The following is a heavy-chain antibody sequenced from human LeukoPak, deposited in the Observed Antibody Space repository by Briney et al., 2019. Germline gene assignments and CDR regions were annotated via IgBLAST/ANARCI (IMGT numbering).Heavy chain of an antibody. J-gene: IGHJ5*02. CDR2: IYPADSDI. CDR3: ARQEYFSGGSCYTLFRP. CDR1: GYSINNHW. V-gene: IGHV5-51*01. Sequence: GESLKISCKGSGYSINNHWIGWVRQMPGKGLEWMGIIYPADSDIGYSPSFQGQVTISADKSISTAYLQWSSLKASDTAMYYCARQEYFSGGSCYTLFRPRGQGTLVTGSS. D-gene: IGHD2-15*01.